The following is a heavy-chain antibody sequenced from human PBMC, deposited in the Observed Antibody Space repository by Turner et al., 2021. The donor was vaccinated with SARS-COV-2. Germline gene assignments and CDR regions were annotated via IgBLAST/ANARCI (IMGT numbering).Heavy chain of an antibody. J-gene: IGHJ4*02. D-gene: IGHD4-17*01. CDR3: VRLSLVYGDYAEY. Sequence: QLQLQESGPRLVKPSETLSPTCTVPGDSIAGSAYYWGWIRQSPAKGLEWIGTVDSGGTTYYKPSLKRRITLSVDTSTNHFYLNLYSVTAADTAVYYCVRLSLVYGDYAEYWGQGALVTVSS. V-gene: IGHV4-39*02. CDR2: VDSGGTT. CDR1: GDSIAGSAYY.